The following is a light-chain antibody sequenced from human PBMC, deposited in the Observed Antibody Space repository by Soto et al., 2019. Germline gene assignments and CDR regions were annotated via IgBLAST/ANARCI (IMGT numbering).Light chain of an antibody. CDR1: SSDVVSYNL. Sequence: QSVLTQPASVSGSPGQSITISCTGTSSDVVSYNLVSWYQQHPGKAPKLMIYEVSKRPSGVSNRFSGSKSGNTASLTISGLQAEDETDYYCCSYAGSSTPVVFGGGTKVTVL. J-gene: IGLJ2*01. CDR3: CSYAGSSTPVV. CDR2: EVS. V-gene: IGLV2-23*02.